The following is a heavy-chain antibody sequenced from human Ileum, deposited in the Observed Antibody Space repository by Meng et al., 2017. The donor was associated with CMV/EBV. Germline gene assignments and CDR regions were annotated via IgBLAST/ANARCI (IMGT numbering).Heavy chain of an antibody. V-gene: IGHV1-2*02. J-gene: IGHJ4*02. D-gene: IGHD6-25*01. Sequence: QVSLLHPGTEWKRPGASVYVPVKASGYTFSDYYMHWVRQAPGQGFEWMGWINPYNGATDSAQKFQGRVTMTRDTSIDTAFMELTWLKFDDTAVYYCTRGPSSGAFDYWGQGTLVTVSS. CDR2: INPYNGAT. CDR1: GYTFSDYY. CDR3: TRGPSSGAFDY.